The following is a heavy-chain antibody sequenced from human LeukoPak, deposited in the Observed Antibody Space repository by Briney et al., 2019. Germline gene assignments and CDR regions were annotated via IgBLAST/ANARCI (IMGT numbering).Heavy chain of an antibody. V-gene: IGHV1-2*02. J-gene: IGHJ6*03. CDR1: GYTFTGYY. D-gene: IGHD3-3*01. CDR3: ARGSGYYTSYYYYYMDV. CDR2: INPNSGGT. Sequence: GASVEVSCKASGYTFTGYYMHWVRQAPGQGLEWMGWINPNSGGTNYAQKFQGRVTITRNTSISTAYMELSSLRSEDTAVYYCARGSGYYTSYYYYYMDVWGKGTTVTVSS.